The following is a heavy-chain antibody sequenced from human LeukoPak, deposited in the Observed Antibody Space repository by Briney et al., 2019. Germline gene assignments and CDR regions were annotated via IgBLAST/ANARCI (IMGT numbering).Heavy chain of an antibody. CDR3: ARHYGDYGDAFDI. CDR1: GGSINTYY. CDR2: IYYSGST. Sequence: SETLSLTCTVSGGSINTYYWSWIRQPPGKGLEWIGYIYYSGSTNYNPSLKSRVTISVDTSKKQFSLKLSSVTAADTAVYYCARHYGDYGDAFDIWGQGTMVTVSS. V-gene: IGHV4-59*08. J-gene: IGHJ3*02. D-gene: IGHD4-17*01.